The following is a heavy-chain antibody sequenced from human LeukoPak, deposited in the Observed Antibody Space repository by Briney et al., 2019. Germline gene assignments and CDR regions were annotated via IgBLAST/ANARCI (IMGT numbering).Heavy chain of an antibody. CDR1: GGTFSSYA. CDR3: ARSPVRGYSYQNYYGMDV. Sequence: ASVKVSCKASGGTFSSYAIGWVRQAPGQGLEWMGGIIPIFGTANYAQKFQGRVTITADKSTSTAYMELSSLRSEDTAVYYCARSPVRGYSYQNYYGMDVWGKGTTVTVSS. D-gene: IGHD5-18*01. V-gene: IGHV1-69*06. CDR2: IIPIFGTA. J-gene: IGHJ6*04.